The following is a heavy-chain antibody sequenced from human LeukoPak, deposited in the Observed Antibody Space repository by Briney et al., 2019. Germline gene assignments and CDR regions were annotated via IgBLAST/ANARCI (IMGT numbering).Heavy chain of an antibody. CDR2: IYHSGST. J-gene: IGHJ4*02. V-gene: IGHV4-38-2*01. Sequence: SETLSLTCAVSGYSISSGYYWGWIRQPPGKGLEWIGSIYHSGSTYYNPSLKSRVTISVDTSRNQFSLKLSSVTAADTAVYYCARVGSGYDLFDYWGQGTLVTVSS. D-gene: IGHD5-12*01. CDR3: ARVGSGYDLFDY. CDR1: GYSISSGYY.